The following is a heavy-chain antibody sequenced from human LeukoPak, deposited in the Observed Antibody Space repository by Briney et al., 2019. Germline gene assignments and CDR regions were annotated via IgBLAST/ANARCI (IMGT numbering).Heavy chain of an antibody. V-gene: IGHV3-23*01. D-gene: IGHD5-24*01. CDR2: ISGSGGNT. Sequence: GGSLRLSCAASGFTFSSYAMSWVRLAPGKGLEWVSGISGSGGNTYYAGSVKGRFTISRDNSKNTLFLQMNSLRAEDTAVYYCAKGLRDGYNYYFDYWGQGTLVTVSS. CDR3: AKGLRDGYNYYFDY. J-gene: IGHJ4*02. CDR1: GFTFSSYA.